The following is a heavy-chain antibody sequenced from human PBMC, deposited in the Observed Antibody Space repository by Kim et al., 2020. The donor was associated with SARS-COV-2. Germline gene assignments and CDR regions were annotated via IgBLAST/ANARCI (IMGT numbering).Heavy chain of an antibody. CDR1: GFNFRNYA. CDR2: ISGDDHT. Sequence: GGSLRLSCEASGFNFRNYAMNWVRQAPGKGLEWVTSISGDDHTYYADFVKGRVTISRDNSRNTVSLQMNSLRVEDTALYFCAKGGDRTGWYDSDSWGRGTLVTVSS. V-gene: IGHV3-23*01. CDR3: AKGGDRTGWYDSDS. D-gene: IGHD6-19*01. J-gene: IGHJ4*02.